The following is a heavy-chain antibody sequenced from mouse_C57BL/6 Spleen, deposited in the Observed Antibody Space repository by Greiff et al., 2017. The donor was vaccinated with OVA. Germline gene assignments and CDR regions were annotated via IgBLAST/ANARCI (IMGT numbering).Heavy chain of an antibody. CDR1: GFTFSDYG. D-gene: IGHD1-1*01. Sequence: DVMLVESGGGLVKPGGSLKLSCAASGFTFSDYGMHWVRQAPEKGLEWVAYISSGSSTIYYADTVKGRFTISRDNAKNTLFLQMTSLRSEDTAMYYCARPNYYGSRGGAMDYWGQGTSVTVSA. CDR3: ARPNYYGSRGGAMDY. CDR2: ISSGSSTI. J-gene: IGHJ4*01. V-gene: IGHV5-17*01.